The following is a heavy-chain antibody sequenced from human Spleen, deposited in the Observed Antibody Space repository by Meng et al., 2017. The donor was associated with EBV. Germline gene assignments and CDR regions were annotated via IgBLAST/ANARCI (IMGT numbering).Heavy chain of an antibody. V-gene: IGHV1-69*01. CDR2: IIPMFDTS. CDR3: ARGIRVSGAAGSTKRFDP. J-gene: IGHJ5*02. D-gene: IGHD6-13*01. Sequence: QIQLMQSGPEVKKPGXSMKVSCXASGGNFNNYAISWVRQAPGQGLEWMGGIIPMFDTSDYAQKLQGRVTITADESTSTVYMELRRLTFDDTAVYYCARGIRVSGAAGSTKRFDPWGQGTLVTVSS. CDR1: GGNFNNYA.